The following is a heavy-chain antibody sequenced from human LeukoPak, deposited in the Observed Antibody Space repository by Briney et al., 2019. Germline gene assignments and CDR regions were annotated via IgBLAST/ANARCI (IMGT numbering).Heavy chain of an antibody. CDR2: VNADNSNT. J-gene: IGHJ3*02. D-gene: IGHD3-9*01. V-gene: IGHV1-3*01. CDR1: GFPFTSYA. Sequence: ASVKVSCKASGFPFTSYAIHWVRQAPGQRLEWMGWVNADNSNTKYSQEFQGRVTMTRDTSISTAYMELSRLRSDDTAVYYCARVNELRYFDWGPTGAFDIWGQGTMVTVSS. CDR3: ARVNELRYFDWGPTGAFDI.